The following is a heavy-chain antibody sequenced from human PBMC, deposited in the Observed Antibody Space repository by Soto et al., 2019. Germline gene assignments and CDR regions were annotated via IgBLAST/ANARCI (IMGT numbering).Heavy chain of an antibody. J-gene: IGHJ4*02. CDR2: IYYSGST. CDR3: ARDLGADSSGYAFDY. V-gene: IGHV4-31*03. CDR1: GGSISSGGYY. Sequence: QVQLQESGPGLVKPSQTLSLTCTVSGGSISSGGYYWSWIRQHPGKGLEWIGYIYYSGSTYYNPSLKSRVTLSVDPSKNPFSLKLSSVTAADTAVYYCARDLGADSSGYAFDYWGQGTLVTVSS. D-gene: IGHD3-22*01.